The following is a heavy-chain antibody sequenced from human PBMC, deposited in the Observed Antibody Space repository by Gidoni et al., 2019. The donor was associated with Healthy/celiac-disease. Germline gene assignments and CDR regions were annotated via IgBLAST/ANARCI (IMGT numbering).Heavy chain of an antibody. CDR1: GFTFSSYD. CDR3: AKDPSIVVVGYMDV. Sequence: EVQLLESGGGLVQPGGSLRLSCAASGFTFSSYDMSWVRQAPGKGLEGVSAVRGSGGSTYCTDYVKGRFTISRNNTKNTLYLQMKSMRAEGAAVYYWAKDPSIVVVGYMDVWGKGTTVTVSS. V-gene: IGHV3-23*01. J-gene: IGHJ6*03. CDR2: VRGSGGST. D-gene: IGHD2-2*01.